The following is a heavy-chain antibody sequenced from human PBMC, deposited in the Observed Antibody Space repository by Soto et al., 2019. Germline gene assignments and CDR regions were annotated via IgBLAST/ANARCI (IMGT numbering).Heavy chain of an antibody. CDR2: IYYSGST. Sequence: SETLSLTCTVSGDSISSYSWSWIRQPPGKGLEWIGSIYYSGSTYYNPSLKSRVTISVDTSKNQFSLKLSFVTAEDTAVYYCAGHLHRITISQGWGKGTLVTVSS. CDR3: AGHLHRITISQG. V-gene: IGHV4-39*01. D-gene: IGHD3-3*01. J-gene: IGHJ4*02. CDR1: GDSISSYS.